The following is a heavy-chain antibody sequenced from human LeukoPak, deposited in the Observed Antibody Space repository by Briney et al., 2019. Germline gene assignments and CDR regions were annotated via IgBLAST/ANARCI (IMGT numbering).Heavy chain of an antibody. D-gene: IGHD3-10*01. V-gene: IGHV1-8*01. Sequence: ASVKVSCKASGYTFTSYDINWVRQATGQGLEWMGWMNPNSGNTGYAQKFQGRVTMTRNTSISTAYMELSSLRAEDTAVYYCARGGVVGSGTPKPLDYWGQGTLVTVSS. CDR3: ARGGVVGSGTPKPLDY. CDR1: GYTFTSYD. CDR2: MNPNSGNT. J-gene: IGHJ4*02.